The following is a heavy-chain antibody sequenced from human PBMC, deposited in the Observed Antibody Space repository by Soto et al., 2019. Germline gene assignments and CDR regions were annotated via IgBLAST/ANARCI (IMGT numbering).Heavy chain of an antibody. V-gene: IGHV4-30-4*01. J-gene: IGHJ4*02. Sequence: QVQLQESGPGLVKPSQTLSLTCTFSGGSISSGDYYWNWIRQPPGKGLEWIGFLYYSGRSYYNPSLESPVAISVDTSKNQFYLKLSSVTAADTAVYYCAIVRGYSGSGPFDYWGQGTLVTVSS. D-gene: IGHD3-10*01. CDR1: GGSISSGDYY. CDR2: LYYSGRS. CDR3: AIVRGYSGSGPFDY.